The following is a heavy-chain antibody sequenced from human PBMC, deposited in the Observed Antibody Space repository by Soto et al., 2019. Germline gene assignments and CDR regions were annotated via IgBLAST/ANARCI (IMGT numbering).Heavy chain of an antibody. J-gene: IGHJ4*02. CDR3: ARSADYYFDY. Sequence: SETLSLTCTVSGGSISSYYWSWIRQPPGKGLEWIGYIYYRGSTNYNPSLKSRVTISVDTSKNQFSLKLSSVTAADTAVYYCARSADYYFDYWGQGTLVTVSS. CDR2: IYYRGST. CDR1: GGSISSYY. V-gene: IGHV4-59*01.